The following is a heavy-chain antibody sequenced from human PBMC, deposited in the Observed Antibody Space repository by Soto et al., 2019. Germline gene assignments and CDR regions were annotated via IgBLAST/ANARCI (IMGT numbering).Heavy chain of an antibody. Sequence: GPPVKVSCKASGDTFSSYAISWVRQAPGQGLEWMGGIIPIFGTANYAQKFQGRVTITADESTSTAYMELSSLRSEDTAVYYCARGSGSGSYYGMDVWGQGTTVTVSS. CDR2: IIPIFGTA. D-gene: IGHD3-10*01. CDR3: ARGSGSGSYYGMDV. V-gene: IGHV1-69*13. J-gene: IGHJ6*02. CDR1: GDTFSSYA.